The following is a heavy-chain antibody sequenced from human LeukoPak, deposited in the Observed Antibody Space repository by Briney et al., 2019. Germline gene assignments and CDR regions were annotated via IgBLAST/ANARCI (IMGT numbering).Heavy chain of an antibody. J-gene: IGHJ6*03. Sequence: GGSLRLSCAASGFTFSSYSMNWVRQAPGKGLEWVSSISSSSSYIYYADPVKGRFTISRDNAKNSLYLQMNSLRAEDTAVYYCARDIARLGYCSSTSCSYLGGGLYYYYYMDVWGKGTTVTVSS. CDR2: ISSSSSYI. D-gene: IGHD2-2*01. CDR1: GFTFSSYS. CDR3: ARDIARLGYCSSTSCSYLGGGLYYYYYMDV. V-gene: IGHV3-21*01.